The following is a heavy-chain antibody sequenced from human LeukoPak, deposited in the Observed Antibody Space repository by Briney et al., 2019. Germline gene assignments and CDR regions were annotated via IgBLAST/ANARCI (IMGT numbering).Heavy chain of an antibody. D-gene: IGHD6-19*01. Sequence: SEALSLTCAVSGASISSNTWLSWVRQPPGKGLEWTGEIFHSGSTNYNPSLESRLTISLDKSKNHFSLRLTSVTAADTAVYFCARGGWYEDYWGQGTLVTVSS. J-gene: IGHJ4*02. CDR1: GASISSNTW. V-gene: IGHV4-4*02. CDR3: ARGGWYEDY. CDR2: IFHSGST.